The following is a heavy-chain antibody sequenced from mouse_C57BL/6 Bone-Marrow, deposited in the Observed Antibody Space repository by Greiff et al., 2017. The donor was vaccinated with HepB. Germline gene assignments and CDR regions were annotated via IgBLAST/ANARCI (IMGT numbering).Heavy chain of an antibody. D-gene: IGHD1-1*01. J-gene: IGHJ2*01. CDR2: ISDGGSYT. CDR1: GFTFSSYA. CDR3: AREESYGSSLDY. V-gene: IGHV5-4*01. Sequence: DVQLQESGGGLVKPGGSLKLSCAASGFTFSSYAMSWVRQTPEKRLEWVATISDGGSYTYYPDNVKGRFTISRDNAKNNLYLQMSHLKSEDTAMYYCAREESYGSSLDYWGQGTTLTVSS.